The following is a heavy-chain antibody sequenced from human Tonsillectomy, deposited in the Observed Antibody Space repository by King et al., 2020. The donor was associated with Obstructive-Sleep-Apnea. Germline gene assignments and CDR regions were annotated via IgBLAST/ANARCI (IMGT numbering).Heavy chain of an antibody. CDR3: ARGRIYAFDI. J-gene: IGHJ3*02. V-gene: IGHV1-8*01. CDR1: GYTFSSYD. CDR2: MNPNSGNT. D-gene: IGHD2-21*01. Sequence: VQLVESGAEMKKPGASVKVSCKSSGYTFSSYDINWVRQATGQGLEWMGWMNPNSGNTGYAQNFQGRVTMTRNTSISTAYMELSSLRSEDTAVYYCARGRIYAFDIWGQGTMVTVSS.